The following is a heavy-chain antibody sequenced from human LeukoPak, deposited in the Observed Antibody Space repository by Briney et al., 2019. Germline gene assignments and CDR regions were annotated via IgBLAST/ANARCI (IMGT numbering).Heavy chain of an antibody. D-gene: IGHD6-19*01. CDR3: ARDLGQWPFYGMDV. J-gene: IGHJ6*02. V-gene: IGHV1-18*01. CDR1: GYTFTSYG. Sequence: ASVKVSFKASGYTFTSYGISWVRQAPGQGLEWMGWISAYNGNTNYAQKLQGRVTMTTDTSTSTAYMELRSLRSDDTAVYYCARDLGQWPFYGMDVWGQGTTVTVSS. CDR2: ISAYNGNT.